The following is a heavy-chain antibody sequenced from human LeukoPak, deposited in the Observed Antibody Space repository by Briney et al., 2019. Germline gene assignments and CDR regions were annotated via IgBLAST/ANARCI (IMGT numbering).Heavy chain of an antibody. J-gene: IGHJ4*02. D-gene: IGHD3-3*01. CDR2: ISAYNGNT. CDR1: GYTFTSYD. Sequence: GASVKVSCKASGYTFTSYDINWVRQATGQGLEWMGWISAYNGNTNYAQKFQGRVVMTTDTSTTTAHMDLGSLTSDDTAVYYCARGGALWIGAHYYFDSWGQGTLVTVSS. CDR3: ARGGALWIGAHYYFDS. V-gene: IGHV1-18*01.